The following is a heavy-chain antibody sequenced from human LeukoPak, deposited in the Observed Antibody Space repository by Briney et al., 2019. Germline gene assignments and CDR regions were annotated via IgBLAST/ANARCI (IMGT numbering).Heavy chain of an antibody. D-gene: IGHD3-16*02. Sequence: ASVKVSCKVSGYTLTELSMHWVRQAPGKGLEWMGGFDPEDGETIYAQKFQGRVTMTEDTSTDTAYMELSSLRSEDTAVYYCATESPRGYDYVWGSYRPNAQFDYWGQGTLVTVSS. V-gene: IGHV1-24*01. J-gene: IGHJ4*02. CDR2: FDPEDGET. CDR1: GYTLTELS. CDR3: ATESPRGYDYVWGSYRPNAQFDY.